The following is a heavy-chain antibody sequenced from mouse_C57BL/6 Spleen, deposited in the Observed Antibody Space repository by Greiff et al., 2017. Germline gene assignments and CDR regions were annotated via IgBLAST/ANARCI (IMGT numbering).Heavy chain of an antibody. Sequence: EVQLVESGGGLVQPKGSLKLSCAASGFSFNTYAMNWVRPAPGTGLEWVARIRSKSNHYATYYADSVQDRLTISRDDSESMRDLQMNNWKTEDTAMYYCVRHPIDDSGAMDYWGQGTSVTVSS. D-gene: IGHD2-4*01. CDR3: VRHPIDDSGAMDY. CDR1: GFSFNTYA. CDR2: IRSKSNHYAT. V-gene: IGHV10-1*01. J-gene: IGHJ4*01.